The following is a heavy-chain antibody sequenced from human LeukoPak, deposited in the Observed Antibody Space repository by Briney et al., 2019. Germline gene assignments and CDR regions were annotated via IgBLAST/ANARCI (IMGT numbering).Heavy chain of an antibody. CDR2: IRRGANRYTT. D-gene: IGHD3-16*01. Sequence: GGSLRLSCAASGFTFSDYILDWVRQAPGKGLEWVGRIRRGANRYTTEYAASVKGRFIISRDDSKNSLYLHMNSLKTEDTAVYHCTRDGGEGGNSAFDIWGQGTMVTVSS. CDR3: TRDGGEGGNSAFDI. CDR1: GFTFSDYI. V-gene: IGHV3-72*01. J-gene: IGHJ3*02.